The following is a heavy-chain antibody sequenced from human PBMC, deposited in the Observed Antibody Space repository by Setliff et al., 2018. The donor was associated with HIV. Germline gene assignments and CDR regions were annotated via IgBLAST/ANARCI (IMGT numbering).Heavy chain of an antibody. CDR1: GYTFTSHG. V-gene: IGHV1-18*01. J-gene: IGHJ4*02. CDR3: ARDLSRVLLPPGYSSSWINIDY. D-gene: IGHD6-13*01. CDR2: VSAYNGDT. Sequence: AAVKVSCKASGYTFTSHGISWVRQAPGQGLEWMGWVSAYNGDTNYAQKLQGRVTITRDTSASTAYMELSSLRSEDTAVYYCARDLSRVLLPPGYSSSWINIDYWGQGTLVTVSS.